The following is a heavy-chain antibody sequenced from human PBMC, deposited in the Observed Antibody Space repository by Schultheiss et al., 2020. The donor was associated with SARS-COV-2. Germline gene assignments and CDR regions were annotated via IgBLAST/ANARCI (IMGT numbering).Heavy chain of an antibody. CDR3: AKEGSGYYYDY. V-gene: IGHV1-2*04. D-gene: IGHD3-22*01. Sequence: ASVKVSCKASGYTFTSYYMHWVRQAPGQGLEWMGWINPNSGGTNFAQKFQGWVTLTRDTSVNTAYMEVSRLTSHDTAVYYCAKEGSGYYYDYWGQGTLVTVSS. CDR1: GYTFTSYY. CDR2: INPNSGGT. J-gene: IGHJ4*02.